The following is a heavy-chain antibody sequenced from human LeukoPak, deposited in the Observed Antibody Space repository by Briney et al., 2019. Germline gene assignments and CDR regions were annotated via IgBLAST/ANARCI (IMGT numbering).Heavy chain of an antibody. V-gene: IGHV4-61*02. D-gene: IGHD4-23*01. J-gene: IGHJ6*03. Sequence: SETLSLTCTVSGGSISSGSYYWSWIRQPAGKGLEWIGRIYTSGSTNYNPSLKSRVTMSVDTSKNQFSLKLSSVTAADTAVYYCARGGRGGNLRYYYYYYMDVWGKGTTVTISS. CDR3: ARGGRGGNLRYYYYYYMDV. CDR2: IYTSGST. CDR1: GGSISSGSYY.